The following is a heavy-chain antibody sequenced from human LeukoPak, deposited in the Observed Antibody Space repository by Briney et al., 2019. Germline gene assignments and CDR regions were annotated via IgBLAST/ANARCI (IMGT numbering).Heavy chain of an antibody. CDR2: IYYSGST. CDR3: ARAGQQWLGYYFDY. CDR1: GGSISGHY. J-gene: IGHJ4*02. Sequence: SETLSLTCTVSGGSISGHYWTWILQPPGKGLEWMGYIYYSGSTNYNPSPKSRVTISVDASKNQFSLKLRSVTAADTAVYYCARAGQQWLGYYFDYWGQGTQVTVSS. D-gene: IGHD6-19*01. V-gene: IGHV4-59*11.